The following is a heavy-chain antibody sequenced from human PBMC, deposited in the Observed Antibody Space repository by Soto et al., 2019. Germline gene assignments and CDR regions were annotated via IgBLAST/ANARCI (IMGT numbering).Heavy chain of an antibody. CDR3: AHTGLRHYDILKGYLFDY. CDR2: IYWDDDK. V-gene: IGHV2-5*02. J-gene: IGHJ4*02. D-gene: IGHD3-9*01. Sequence: QITLKESGPTLVKPTQTLTLTCTFSGFSLSTSGVGVGWIRQPPGKALEWRALIYWDDDKRYSPSLKSRLTITKDHYKQQVVLTMTNMDPVDTATYCCAHTGLRHYDILKGYLFDYWGQGTLVTVSS. CDR1: GFSLSTSGVG.